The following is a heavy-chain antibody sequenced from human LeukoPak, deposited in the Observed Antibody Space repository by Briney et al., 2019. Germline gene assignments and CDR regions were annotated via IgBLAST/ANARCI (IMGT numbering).Heavy chain of an antibody. CDR3: AKRGLGSSSGAYYFDY. CDR1: GFTFSTYA. D-gene: IGHD6-6*01. Sequence: TGGSLRLSCAASGFTFSTYAMSWVRQAPGKGLEWVSAISASGGSTYYADSVKGRFTISRDNSKNTLYLQMNSRRAEDTAVYYCAKRGLGSSSGAYYFDYWGQGTLVTVSS. J-gene: IGHJ4*02. V-gene: IGHV3-23*01. CDR2: ISASGGST.